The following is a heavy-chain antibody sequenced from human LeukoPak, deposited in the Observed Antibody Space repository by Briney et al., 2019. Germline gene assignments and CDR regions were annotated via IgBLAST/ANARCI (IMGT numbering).Heavy chain of an antibody. CDR2: TNPDGSST. CDR3: VRDRLGNYYYYMDV. Sequence: AGGSLRLSCTASEFTLSSYWMHWVRQAPGKGLVWVSRTNPDGSSTSYADSVKGRFTVSRDNAKNTLYLQMNSLRAEDTSVYYCVRDRLGNYYYYMDVWGKGTTVTVSS. J-gene: IGHJ6*03. CDR1: EFTLSSYW. D-gene: IGHD3-10*01. V-gene: IGHV3-74*01.